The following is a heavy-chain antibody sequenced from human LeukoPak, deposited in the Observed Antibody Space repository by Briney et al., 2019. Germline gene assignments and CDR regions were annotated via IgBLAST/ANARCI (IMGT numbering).Heavy chain of an antibody. CDR3: ARGYCSGGSCYAPPGY. D-gene: IGHD2-15*01. CDR2: IYYSGST. J-gene: IGHJ4*02. V-gene: IGHV4-59*11. Sequence: SETLSLTCTVSGGSISSHYWSWIRQPPGKGLEWIGYIYYSGSTNYNPSLKSRVTISVDTSKNQFSLKLSSVTAADTAVYYCARGYCSGGSCYAPPGYWGQGTLVTVPS. CDR1: GGSISSHY.